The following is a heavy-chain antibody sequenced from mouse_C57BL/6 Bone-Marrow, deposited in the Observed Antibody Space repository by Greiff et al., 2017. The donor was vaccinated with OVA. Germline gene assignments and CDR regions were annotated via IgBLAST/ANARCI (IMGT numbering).Heavy chain of an antibody. J-gene: IGHJ3*01. D-gene: IGHD2-12*01. V-gene: IGHV5-17*01. CDR1: GFTFSDYG. CDR3: ARLRLLSY. Sequence: EVQGVESGGGLVKPGGSLKLSCAASGFTFSDYGMHWVRQAPEKGLEWVAYLSSGSSTIYYADTVKGRFTISRDNAKNTLFLQMTSLRSEDTAMYYCARLRLLSYWGQGTLVTVSA. CDR2: LSSGSSTI.